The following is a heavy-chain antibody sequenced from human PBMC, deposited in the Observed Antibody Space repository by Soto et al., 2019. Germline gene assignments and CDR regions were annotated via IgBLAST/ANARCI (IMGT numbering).Heavy chain of an antibody. CDR1: GGSISSGDYY. CDR2: IYYSGST. V-gene: IGHV4-30-4*01. D-gene: IGHD3-22*01. J-gene: IGHJ4*02. CDR3: ARDLGHYYDSSGYVY. Sequence: SETLSLTCTVSGGSISSGDYYWSWIRQPPGKGLEWIGYIYYSGSTYYNPSLKSRVTISVDTSKNQFSLKLSSVTAADTAVYYCARDLGHYYDSSGYVYWGQGTLVTVSS.